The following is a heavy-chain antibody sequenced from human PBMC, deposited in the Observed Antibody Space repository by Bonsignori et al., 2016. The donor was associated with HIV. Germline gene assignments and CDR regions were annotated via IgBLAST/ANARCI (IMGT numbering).Heavy chain of an antibody. J-gene: IGHJ4*02. CDR1: GFTLTAYS. CDR2: LNGHSGRT. D-gene: IGHD3-22*01. V-gene: IGHV3-23*01. Sequence: EVQLLQSGGGLVQPGESLTLSCEASGFTLTAYSTGWVRQSPGKSLEWVAGLNGHSGRTYYADSVEGRYTISRDTSKNTLYLQLNDLRDEDTAIYYCAKDHPSSGWPAFDYWARDPWS. CDR3: AKDHPSSGWPAFDY.